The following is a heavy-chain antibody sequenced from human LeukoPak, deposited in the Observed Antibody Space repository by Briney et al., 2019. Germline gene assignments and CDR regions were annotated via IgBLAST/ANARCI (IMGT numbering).Heavy chain of an antibody. Sequence: LSLTCTVSGGSISTSNYYWGWIRQAPGKGLEWVSYISSSGSTIYYADSVKGRFTISRDNAKNSLYLQMNSLRAEDTAVYYCAREEEGRLWSLDYWGQGTLVTVSS. CDR2: ISSSGSTI. V-gene: IGHV3-11*04. CDR1: GGSISTSNYY. CDR3: AREEEGRLWSLDY. D-gene: IGHD5-18*01. J-gene: IGHJ4*02.